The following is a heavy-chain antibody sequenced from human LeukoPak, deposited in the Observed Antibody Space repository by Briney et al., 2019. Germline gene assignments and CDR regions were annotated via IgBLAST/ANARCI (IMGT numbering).Heavy chain of an antibody. CDR2: IYSGGST. V-gene: IGHV3-53*05. D-gene: IGHD1-1*01. CDR1: GFTVSSNY. Sequence: PGGSLRLSCAASGFTVSSNYMSWVRQAPGKGLEWVSVIYSGGSTYYADSVKGRFTISRDTSNSTLYLQMNSLRAEDTAVYYCAKDRWATQTTYDAFDIWGQGTMVTVSS. J-gene: IGHJ3*02. CDR3: AKDRWATQTTYDAFDI.